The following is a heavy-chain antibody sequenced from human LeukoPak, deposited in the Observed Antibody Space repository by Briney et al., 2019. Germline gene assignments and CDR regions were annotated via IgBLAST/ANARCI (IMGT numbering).Heavy chain of an antibody. CDR1: GFTFSSYG. J-gene: IGHJ4*02. Sequence: PGGSLRLSCAASGFTFSSYGMHWVRQAPGKGLEWVAFIRYDGSNKYYADSVKGRFTISRDNSKNTLYLQMNSLRAEDTAVYYCTRGPPDGSGNYYPGDFWGQGTLVTVSS. V-gene: IGHV3-30*02. CDR2: IRYDGSNK. CDR3: TRGPPDGSGNYYPGDF. D-gene: IGHD3-10*01.